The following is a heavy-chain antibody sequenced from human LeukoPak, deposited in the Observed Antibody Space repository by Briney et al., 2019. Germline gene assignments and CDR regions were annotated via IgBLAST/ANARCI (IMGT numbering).Heavy chain of an antibody. CDR3: AREILGGFNPGAY. J-gene: IGHJ4*02. CDR1: LDSTTSNF. Sequence: SETLSLTCTVSLDSTTSNFWSWVRQPPGKGLEWIGETHKSGSPNYNPSLQSRVTISIDRSRNQIALELSSVTAADTAVYYCAREILGGFNPGAYWGQGTLVTVSS. V-gene: IGHV4-4*02. D-gene: IGHD1-14*01. CDR2: THKSGSP.